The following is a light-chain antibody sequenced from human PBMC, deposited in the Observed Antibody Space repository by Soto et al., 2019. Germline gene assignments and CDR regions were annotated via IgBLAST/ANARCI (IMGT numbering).Light chain of an antibody. CDR2: LGS. V-gene: IGKV2-28*01. CDR3: LQALQTPPT. CDR1: QSLLHRNGHNY. J-gene: IGKJ5*01. Sequence: DIVMTQSPLSLPVTPGEPASISCRSSQSLLHRNGHNYLDWYLQKPGQSPQLQIYLGSNRASGVPDRFSGSGSGTDFTLKISRVEAEDVGVYYCLQALQTPPTFGQGTRLEIK.